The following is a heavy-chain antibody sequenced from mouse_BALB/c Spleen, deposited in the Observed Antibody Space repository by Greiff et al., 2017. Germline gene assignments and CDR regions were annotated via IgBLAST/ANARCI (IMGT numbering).Heavy chain of an antibody. CDR2: ISSGGSYT. D-gene: IGHD1-1*01. J-gene: IGHJ4*01. CDR3: TRDSITTVAPYAMDY. CDR1: GFTFSSYT. Sequence: EVMLVESGGGLVKPGGSLKLSCAASGFTFSSYTMSWVHQTPEKRLEWVATISSGGSYTYYPDSVKGRFTISRDNAKNTLYLQMSSLKSEDTAMYYCTRDSITTVAPYAMDYWGQGTSVTVSS. V-gene: IGHV5-6-4*01.